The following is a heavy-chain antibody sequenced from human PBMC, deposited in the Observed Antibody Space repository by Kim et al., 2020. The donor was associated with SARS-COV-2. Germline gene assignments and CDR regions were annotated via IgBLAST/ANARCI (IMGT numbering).Heavy chain of an antibody. J-gene: IGHJ6*02. CDR1: GYSFTSYW. CDR3: ARDRAAAGTVHYGMDV. CDR2: IYPGDSDT. V-gene: IGHV5-51*01. D-gene: IGHD6-13*01. Sequence: GESLKISCKGSGYSFTSYWIGWVRQMPGKGLEWMWIIYPGDSDTRYSPSFQGQVTISADKSISTAYLQWSSLKASDTAMYYCARDRAAAGTVHYGMDVWGQGTTITVSS.